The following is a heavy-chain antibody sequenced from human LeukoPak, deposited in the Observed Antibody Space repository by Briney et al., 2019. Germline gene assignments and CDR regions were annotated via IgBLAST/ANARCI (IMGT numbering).Heavy chain of an antibody. V-gene: IGHV4-38-2*02. CDR1: GYSISSGYY. D-gene: IGHD4-17*01. CDR2: IYHSGST. Sequence: SETLSLTCTVSGYSISSGYYWGWIRQPPGKGLEWIGSIYHSGSTYYNPSLKSRVTISVDTSKNQFSLKLSSVTAADTAVYYCARGVAYGDYGSDYWGQGTLVTVSS. J-gene: IGHJ4*02. CDR3: ARGVAYGDYGSDY.